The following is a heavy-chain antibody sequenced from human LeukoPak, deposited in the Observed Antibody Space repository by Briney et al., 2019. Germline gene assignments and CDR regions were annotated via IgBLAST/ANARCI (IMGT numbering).Heavy chain of an antibody. CDR1: GGSFSGYY. CDR2: IYYSGNT. V-gene: IGHV4-39*01. Sequence: SETLSLTCAVYGGSFSGYYWGWIRQPPGKRLEWIGSIYYSGNTYYNPSLKSRVTISIDTSKNQFSLNLNSVTAAGTALYSCARHYLGGNYPDYFNHWGQGTLVTVSS. J-gene: IGHJ4*02. D-gene: IGHD1-26*01. CDR3: ARHYLGGNYPDYFNH.